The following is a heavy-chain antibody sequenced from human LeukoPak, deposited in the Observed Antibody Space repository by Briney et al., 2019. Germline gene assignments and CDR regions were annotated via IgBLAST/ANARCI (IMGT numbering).Heavy chain of an antibody. CDR3: VRTEVSSGSEDY. J-gene: IGHJ4*02. D-gene: IGHD6-19*01. CDR2: IYYSGST. CDR1: GGSIISSAYY. V-gene: IGHV4-30-4*08. Sequence: PSQTLSLTCTVSGGSIISSAYYWSWIRQPPGKGLEWIGYIYYSGSTYYNPSLKSRVTISLDTSKNQFSLKLSSVTAADTAVCYCVRTEVSSGSEDYWGQGTLVTVSS.